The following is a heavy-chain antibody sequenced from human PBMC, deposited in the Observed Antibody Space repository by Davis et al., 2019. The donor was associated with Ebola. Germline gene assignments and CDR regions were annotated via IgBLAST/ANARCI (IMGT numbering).Heavy chain of an antibody. Sequence: PGGSLRLSCIVSGIDFGTSIMHWVRQAPGKGLEWVALFPIDGGYTQYGDAVKGRFTISRDVSKNTVSLQMNSLRADDTAVYYCAKLFEIWPTGHFDYWGQGTLVTVSS. CDR1: GIDFGTSI. CDR3: AKLFEIWPTGHFDY. CDR2: FPIDGGYT. V-gene: IGHV3-30*02. D-gene: IGHD5-24*01. J-gene: IGHJ4*02.